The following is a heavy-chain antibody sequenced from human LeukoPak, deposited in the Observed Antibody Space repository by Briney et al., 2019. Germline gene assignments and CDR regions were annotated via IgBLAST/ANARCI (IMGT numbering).Heavy chain of an antibody. CDR1: GYTFTSYD. D-gene: IGHD6-19*01. V-gene: IGHV1-2*02. CDR3: ARGSGWYTDPWYFDL. Sequence: ASVKVSCKASGYTFTSYDINWVRQAPGQGLEWMGWINPNSGGTNYAQKFQGRVTMTRDTSISTAYMELSRLRSDDTAVYYCARGSGWYTDPWYFDLWGRGTLVTVSS. J-gene: IGHJ2*01. CDR2: INPNSGGT.